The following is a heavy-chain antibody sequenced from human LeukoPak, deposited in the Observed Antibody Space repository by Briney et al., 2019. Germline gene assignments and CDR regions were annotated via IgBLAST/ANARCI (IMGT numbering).Heavy chain of an antibody. D-gene: IGHD2-8*01. J-gene: IGHJ4*02. CDR1: GLTFSTYW. CDR3: ARVGLGVGTNGLDY. V-gene: IGHV3-74*01. CDR2: INSEGSST. Sequence: GGSLRLSCAAAGLTFSTYWMHWVRQAPGKGLVWVSRINSEGSSTTYADSVKGRFTISRDNAKNTLYLQMNSLRAEDTAVYYCARVGLGVGTNGLDYWGQGTLVTVSS.